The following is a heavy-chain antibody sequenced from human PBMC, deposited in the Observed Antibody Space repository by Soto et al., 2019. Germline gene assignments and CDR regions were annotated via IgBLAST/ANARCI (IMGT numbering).Heavy chain of an antibody. Sequence: ASVKVSCKASGGTFSSYAISWVRQAPGQGLEWMGGIIPIFGTANYAQKFQGRVTITGDESTSTAYMELSSLRSEDTAVYYCARDLGYSYGLSEYYFDYWGQGTLVTVSS. J-gene: IGHJ4*02. CDR1: GGTFSSYA. CDR3: ARDLGYSYGLSEYYFDY. CDR2: IIPIFGTA. D-gene: IGHD5-18*01. V-gene: IGHV1-69*13.